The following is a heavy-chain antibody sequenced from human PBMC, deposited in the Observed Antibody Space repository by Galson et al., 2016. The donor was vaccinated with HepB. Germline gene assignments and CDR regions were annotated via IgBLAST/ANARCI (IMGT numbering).Heavy chain of an antibody. CDR2: INTVSGKT. CDR1: GYTFTQFS. V-gene: IGHV1-3*04. CDR3: ARDTPSSDTIDGMDV. D-gene: IGHD3-3*01. J-gene: IGHJ6*02. Sequence: SVKVSCKASGYTFTQFSMHWVRQAPGQRPEWMGWINTVSGKTEYSQKFQGRVTITRDTSASTVYMELRSLTSEDASVYHCARDTPSSDTIDGMDVWGQGTTVTVSS.